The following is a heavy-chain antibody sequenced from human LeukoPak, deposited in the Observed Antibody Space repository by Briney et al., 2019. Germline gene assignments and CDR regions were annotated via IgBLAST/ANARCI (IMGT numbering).Heavy chain of an antibody. CDR2: ISHSGATV. D-gene: IGHD3-22*01. J-gene: IGHJ4*02. V-gene: IGHV3-11*01. CDR1: GFRFSDYY. CDR3: ARDGAYDDASGYRADF. Sequence: KPGGSLRLSCTASGFRFSDYYMNWFRQTPGKGPEWLSYISHSGATVQYADSVRGRFTVSRDNHKNTLYLQMTSLRVEDTAVHYCARDGAYDDASGYRADFWGQGTLVTVSS.